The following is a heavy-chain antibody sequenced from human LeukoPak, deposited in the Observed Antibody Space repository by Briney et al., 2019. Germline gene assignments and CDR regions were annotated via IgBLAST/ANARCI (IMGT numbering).Heavy chain of an antibody. J-gene: IGHJ2*01. Sequence: ASVKVSCKASGYTFTSYYMHWVRQAPGQGLEWMGIINPSGGSTSYAQKFQGRVTMTRDMSTSTVYMELSSLRSEDTAVYYCARDHFMDWYFDLWGRGTLVTVSS. CDR1: GYTFTSYY. D-gene: IGHD2/OR15-2a*01. V-gene: IGHV1-46*01. CDR3: ARDHFMDWYFDL. CDR2: INPSGGST.